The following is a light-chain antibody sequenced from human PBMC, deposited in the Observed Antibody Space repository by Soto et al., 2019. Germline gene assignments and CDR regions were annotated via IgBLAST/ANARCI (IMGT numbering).Light chain of an antibody. CDR2: DAS. CDR1: QSVSSS. J-gene: IGKJ5*01. V-gene: IGKV3-11*01. CDR3: QQRGSWPIT. Sequence: EIVSTQSPATLSLSPGERATLSCRASQSVSSSLAWYQQKPGQAPRLLIFDASNRATAIPARFSGSGSGTDFTLTISSLEPEDSAVYYCQQRGSWPITFGQGTRLEIK.